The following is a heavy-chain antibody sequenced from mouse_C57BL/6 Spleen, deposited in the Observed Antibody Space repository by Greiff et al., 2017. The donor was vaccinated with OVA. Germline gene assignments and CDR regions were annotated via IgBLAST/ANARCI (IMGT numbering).Heavy chain of an antibody. D-gene: IGHD1-1*01. Sequence: VQVVESGPELVKPGASVKISCKASGYAFSSSWMNWVKQRPGKGLEWIGRIYPGDGDTNYNGKFKGKATLTADKSSSTAYMQLSSLTSEDSAVYFCARDYGSSYAFDYWGQGTTLTVSS. CDR3: ARDYGSSYAFDY. J-gene: IGHJ2*01. CDR1: GYAFSSSW. CDR2: IYPGDGDT. V-gene: IGHV1-82*01.